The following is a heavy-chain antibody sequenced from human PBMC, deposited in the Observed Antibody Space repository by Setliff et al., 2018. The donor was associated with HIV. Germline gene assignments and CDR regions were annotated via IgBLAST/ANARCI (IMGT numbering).Heavy chain of an antibody. D-gene: IGHD4-17*01. J-gene: IGHJ4*02. CDR1: GYAFTSQF. Sequence: GASVKVSCKASGYAFTSQFMHWVRQAPGQGLEWMGIISPSGDRTTYAQRFRGRVTMTSDTSTGTVYMELSSLRSEATAVYYCARSPGDYLFDYWGQGTLVTVSS. V-gene: IGHV1-46*01. CDR3: ARSPGDYLFDY. CDR2: ISPSGDRT.